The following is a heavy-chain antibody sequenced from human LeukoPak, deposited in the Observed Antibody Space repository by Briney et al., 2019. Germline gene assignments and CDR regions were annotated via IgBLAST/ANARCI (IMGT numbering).Heavy chain of an antibody. V-gene: IGHV1-2*02. CDR2: INPNSGGT. CDR3: ARVPSLVVVGYNWFDP. D-gene: IGHD2-15*01. CDR1: GYTFTSYY. Sequence: ASVKVSCKASGYTFTSYYMHWVRQAPGQGLEWMGWINPNSGGTNYAQKFQGRVTMTRDTSISTAYMELSRLRSDDTAVYYCARVPSLVVVGYNWFDPWGQGTLVTVSP. J-gene: IGHJ5*02.